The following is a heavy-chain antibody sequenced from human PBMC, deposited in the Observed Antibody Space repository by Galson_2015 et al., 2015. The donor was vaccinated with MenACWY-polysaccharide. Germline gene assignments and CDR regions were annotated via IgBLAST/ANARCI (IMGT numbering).Heavy chain of an antibody. D-gene: IGHD2-2*01. CDR2: IYYSGST. CDR1: GGSISSYY. Sequence: ETLSLTCPVSGGSISSYYWSWIRQPPGKGLEWIGYIYYSGSTNYNPSLKSRVTISVDTSMNQFSLKLSSVTAADTAVYYCARVLFRVVPAATYDAFDIWGQGTVVTVSS. CDR3: ARVLFRVVPAATYDAFDI. J-gene: IGHJ3*02. V-gene: IGHV4-59*01.